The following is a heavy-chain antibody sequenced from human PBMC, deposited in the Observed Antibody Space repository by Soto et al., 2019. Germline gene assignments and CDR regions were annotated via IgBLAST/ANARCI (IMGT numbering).Heavy chain of an antibody. CDR2: ISNDAVHT. Sequence: EVQLVESGGGLVQPGGPLRLSCVASGFTFTTYCTHWVRQAPGKGLEYLSAISNDAVHTYYANSVKDRFTISRDNSKDTLYLHMGSLRPEDMAVYYRARGHLPWDYHSYGMDVWGQGTTVTVSS. D-gene: IGHD7-27*01. CDR1: GFTFTTYC. J-gene: IGHJ6*02. V-gene: IGHV3-64*01. CDR3: ARGHLPWDYHSYGMDV.